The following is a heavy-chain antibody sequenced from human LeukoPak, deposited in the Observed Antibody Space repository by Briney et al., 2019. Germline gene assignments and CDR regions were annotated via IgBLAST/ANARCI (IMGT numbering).Heavy chain of an antibody. CDR3: ATYRAWWSLDY. J-gene: IGHJ4*02. V-gene: IGHV1-2*02. Sequence: ASVTVSCKTSGYTFTGYYIHWVRQAPGQGLEWMGYINPKTGDTNYPQNIQGRVTMTSDTSISTAYMELSRLTSDDTAVYYCATYRAWWSLDYWGQGAPITVSS. CDR2: INPKTGDT. CDR1: GYTFTGYY. D-gene: IGHD2-15*01.